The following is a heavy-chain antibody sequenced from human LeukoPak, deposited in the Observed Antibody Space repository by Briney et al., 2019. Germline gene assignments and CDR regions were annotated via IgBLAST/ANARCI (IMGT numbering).Heavy chain of an antibody. D-gene: IGHD3-10*01. J-gene: IGHJ6*02. CDR2: IDWDDDK. CDR3: ARIPEDYYGSGSTLGAHYYGMDV. CDR1: GFSLSTSGMC. V-gene: IGHV2-70*01. Sequence: ESGPALVKPTQTLTLTCTFSGFSLSTSGMCVSWIRQPPGKALEWLSLIDWDDDKYYSTSLKTRLTIPKDTSKNQVVLTMTNMDPVDTATYYCARIPEDYYGSGSTLGAHYYGMDVWGQGTTVTVSS.